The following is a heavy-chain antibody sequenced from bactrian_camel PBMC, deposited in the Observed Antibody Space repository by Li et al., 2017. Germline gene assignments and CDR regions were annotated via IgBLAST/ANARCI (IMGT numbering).Heavy chain of an antibody. CDR1: GHNRGSNC. CDR3: ATGLAGFDY. Sequence: QVQLVESGGGSVQAGGSLRLSCKVSGHNRGSNCVGWYRLPPGRAPAEREGIAAIRRDGGETWYAASVKGRFTISRDSAKNTVYLQMNSLKSEDTALYYCATGLAGFDYWGQGTQVTVS. J-gene: IGHJ6*01. D-gene: IGHD7*01. CDR2: IRRDGGET. V-gene: IGHV3S55*01.